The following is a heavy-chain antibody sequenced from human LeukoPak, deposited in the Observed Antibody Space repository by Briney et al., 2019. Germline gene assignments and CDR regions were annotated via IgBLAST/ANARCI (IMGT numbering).Heavy chain of an antibody. CDR3: VREGGKSKIDD. D-gene: IGHD3-16*01. J-gene: IGHJ4*02. V-gene: IGHV3-64*01. CDR2: ISSNGGRT. Sequence: TGGSLRLSCAASGFTFRSYGMHWVRQAPGKGLEYVSAISSNGGRTYYANSVKGRFTISRDNSRNTLYLQMGSLRAEDMAVYYCVREGGKSKIDDWGQGTLVTVSS. CDR1: GFTFRSYG.